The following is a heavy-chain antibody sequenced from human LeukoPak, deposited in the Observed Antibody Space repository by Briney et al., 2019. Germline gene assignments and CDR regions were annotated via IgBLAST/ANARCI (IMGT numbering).Heavy chain of an antibody. J-gene: IGHJ4*02. D-gene: IGHD6-13*01. CDR1: GYTFTGYY. Sequence: ASVKVSCKASGYTFTGYYMHWVRQAPGQVLEWMGWIDPNSGGTNYAQKFQGRVTMTRDTSISTAYMELSRLRSDDTAVYYCARVRAAAAVDYWGQGTLVTVSS. CDR3: ARVRAAAAVDY. CDR2: IDPNSGGT. V-gene: IGHV1-2*02.